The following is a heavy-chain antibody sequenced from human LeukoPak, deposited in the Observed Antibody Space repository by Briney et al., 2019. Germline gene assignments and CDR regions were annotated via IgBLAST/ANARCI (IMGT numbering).Heavy chain of an antibody. CDR3: ARGTVSVDY. D-gene: IGHD4-17*01. CDR1: GGSISSGDYY. J-gene: IGHJ4*02. Sequence: ETLSLTCTVSGGSISSGDYYWSWVRQAPGKGLEWVANMNQDGSEKYYVDPVKGRFTISRDNAKNSLYLQMNSLRAEDTAVYYCARGTVSVDYWGQGTLVTVSS. V-gene: IGHV3-7*04. CDR2: MNQDGSEK.